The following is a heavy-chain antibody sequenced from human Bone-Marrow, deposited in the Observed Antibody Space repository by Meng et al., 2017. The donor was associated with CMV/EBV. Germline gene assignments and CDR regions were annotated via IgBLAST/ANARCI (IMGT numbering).Heavy chain of an antibody. V-gene: IGHV3-30*02. CDR2: IRYDGSDK. CDR1: GFTFSSFG. J-gene: IGHJ4*02. CDR3: AKDMFRYYFAY. D-gene: IGHD3-10*02. Sequence: GGSLRLSCAASGFTFSSFGMHWVRQAPGEGLEWVAFIRYDGSDKYYADSVKGRFTISRDNSKNTLYLQMNSLRAEDSAVYYCAKDMFRYYFAYWGQGKLVNVYS.